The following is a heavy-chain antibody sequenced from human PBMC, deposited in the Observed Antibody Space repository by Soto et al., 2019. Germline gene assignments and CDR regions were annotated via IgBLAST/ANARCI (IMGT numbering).Heavy chain of an antibody. CDR2: IGGSGTTT. V-gene: IGHV3-23*01. Sequence: GGSLRLSCEVSGLNFSNYGMAWVRQAPGKGLEWVSGIGGSGTTTYYADSVKGRFTISRDNSKNTVFPQMNGLRAEDTAVYYCARGLNYYDSSSPSSWFDSWGQGTLVTVSS. CDR1: GLNFSNYG. CDR3: ARGLNYYDSSSPSSWFDS. D-gene: IGHD3-22*01. J-gene: IGHJ5*01.